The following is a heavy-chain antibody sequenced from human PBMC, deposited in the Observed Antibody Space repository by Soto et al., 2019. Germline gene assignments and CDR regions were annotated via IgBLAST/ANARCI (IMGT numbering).Heavy chain of an antibody. CDR2: IWYDGSNK. V-gene: IGHV3-33*01. CDR1: GFTFSSYG. D-gene: IGHD3-22*01. CDR3: ARDYYDSSGYYWWDYYYYGMDV. J-gene: IGHJ6*02. Sequence: QVQLVESGGGVVQPGRSLRLSCAASGFTFSSYGMHWVRQAPGKGLEWVAVIWYDGSNKYYADSVKGRFTISRDNSKNTLYLQMNSLRAEDTAVYYCARDYYDSSGYYWWDYYYYGMDVWGQGTTVTVSS.